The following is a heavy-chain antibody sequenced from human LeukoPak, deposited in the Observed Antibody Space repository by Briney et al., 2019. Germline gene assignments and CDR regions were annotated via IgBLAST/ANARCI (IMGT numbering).Heavy chain of an antibody. CDR3: ATEYSSSSSFDY. V-gene: IGHV1-24*01. J-gene: IGHJ4*02. CDR1: GYTLTELS. Sequence: ASVNVSCKVSGYTLTELSMHWVRQAPGKGLEWMGGFDPEDGETIYAQKFQGRVTMTEDTSTDTAYMELSSLRSEDTAVYYCATEYSSSSSFDYWGQGTLVTVSS. CDR2: FDPEDGET. D-gene: IGHD6-6*01.